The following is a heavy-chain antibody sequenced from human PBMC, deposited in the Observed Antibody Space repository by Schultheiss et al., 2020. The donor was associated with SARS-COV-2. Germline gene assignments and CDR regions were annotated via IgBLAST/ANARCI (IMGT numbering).Heavy chain of an antibody. Sequence: SQTLSLTCAVYGGSFSGYYWSWIRQPPGKGLEWIGEINHSGSTNYNPSLKSRVTISVDTSKNQFSLKLSSVTAADTAVYYCAMGRAGDSSIRSPVMDVWGQGTTVTVSS. J-gene: IGHJ6*02. CDR3: AMGRAGDSSIRSPVMDV. D-gene: IGHD6-13*01. CDR1: GGSFSGYY. CDR2: INHSGST. V-gene: IGHV4-34*01.